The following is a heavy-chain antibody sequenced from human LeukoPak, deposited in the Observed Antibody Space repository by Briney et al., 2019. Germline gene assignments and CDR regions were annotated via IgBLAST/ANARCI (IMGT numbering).Heavy chain of an antibody. CDR3: ARVRYSSGWYVRSSGLAY. CDR1: GYTFTGYY. J-gene: IGHJ4*02. CDR2: INPNSGVT. V-gene: IGHV1-2*02. Sequence: GASVKVSCKASGYTFTGYYIHWVRQAPGQGLEWMGWINPNSGVTHYPQKFQGRVTMTRDTSISTAYMELSRLRSDDTAVYYCARVRYSSGWYVRSSGLAYWGQGTLVTVSS. D-gene: IGHD6-19*01.